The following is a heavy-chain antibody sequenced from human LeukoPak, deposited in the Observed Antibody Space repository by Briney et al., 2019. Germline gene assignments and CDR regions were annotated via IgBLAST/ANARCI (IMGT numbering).Heavy chain of an antibody. V-gene: IGHV4-34*01. CDR1: GGSFSGYY. CDR3: ARAGDSSGYSDY. D-gene: IGHD3-22*01. J-gene: IGHJ4*02. Sequence: LKPSETLSLTCSVYGGSFSGYYWSWIRPPPGKGPEWIGEINHSGSTNYNPSLKSRVTISVNTSKNQFSLKLSSVTAADTAVYYCARAGDSSGYSDYWGQGTLVTVSS. CDR2: INHSGST.